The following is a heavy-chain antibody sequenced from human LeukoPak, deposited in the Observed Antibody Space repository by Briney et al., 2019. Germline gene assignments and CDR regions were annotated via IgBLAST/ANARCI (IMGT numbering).Heavy chain of an antibody. D-gene: IGHD6-19*01. Sequence: TGGSLRLYCVASGFTVSSNYMSWVRQAPGKGLEWVSVIYSAGNTYYADSVKGRFTISRHNSENTLYLHMNSLRVEDTAVYFCARGGTPGYSSGRIDYWGQGTLVTVSS. CDR3: ARGGTPGYSSGRIDY. CDR2: IYSAGNT. CDR1: GFTVSSNY. J-gene: IGHJ4*02. V-gene: IGHV3-53*04.